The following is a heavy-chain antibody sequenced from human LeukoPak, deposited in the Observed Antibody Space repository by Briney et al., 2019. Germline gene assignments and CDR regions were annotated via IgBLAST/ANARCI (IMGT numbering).Heavy chain of an antibody. CDR2: INHSGST. CDR3: ARGRVTNYYFDH. CDR1: GGSFSGYY. J-gene: IGHJ4*02. V-gene: IGHV4-34*01. Sequence: SETLSLTCAVYGGSFSGYYWSWIRQPPGKGLEWIGEINHSGSTNYNPSLKSRVTISVDTSKNQFSLKLSSVTAAATAVYYCARGRVTNYYFDHWGQGTLVTVSS. D-gene: IGHD5-18*01.